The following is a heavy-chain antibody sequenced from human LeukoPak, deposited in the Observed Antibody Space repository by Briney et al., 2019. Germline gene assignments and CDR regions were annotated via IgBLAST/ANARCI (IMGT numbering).Heavy chain of an antibody. CDR3: AKYPAAMQRYWFDP. Sequence: PGGSLRLSCAASGFTFSNYAMSWVRQAPGKGLEWVSAVSGSGAIAYYTDSVKGRFTISRDNSKNTLYLQMNSLRAEDTAVYYCAKYPAAMQRYWFDPWGQGTLVTVSS. V-gene: IGHV3-23*01. J-gene: IGHJ5*02. D-gene: IGHD2-2*01. CDR2: VSGSGAIA. CDR1: GFTFSNYA.